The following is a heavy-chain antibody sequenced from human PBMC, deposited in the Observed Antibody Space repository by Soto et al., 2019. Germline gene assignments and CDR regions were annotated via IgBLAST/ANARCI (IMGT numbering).Heavy chain of an antibody. D-gene: IGHD3-3*01. Sequence: QVQLVQSGAEVKKPGASVKVSCKASGYTFTSYGISWVRQAPGQGLEWMGWISAYNGNTNYAQKLQGRVTMTTDTTTSTAYMELRSLRSDDTAVYYCAREKEPDVLRFLEWLSYYYGMDVWGQGTTVPVSS. CDR2: ISAYNGNT. J-gene: IGHJ6*02. CDR3: AREKEPDVLRFLEWLSYYYGMDV. V-gene: IGHV1-18*01. CDR1: GYTFTSYG.